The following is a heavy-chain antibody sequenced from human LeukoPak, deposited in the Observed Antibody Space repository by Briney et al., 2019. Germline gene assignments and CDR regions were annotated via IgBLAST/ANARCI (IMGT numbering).Heavy chain of an antibody. CDR2: LSSSSSYI. D-gene: IGHD3-22*01. CDR3: ARGSSGSIPYYFDY. J-gene: IGHJ4*02. V-gene: IGHV3-21*01. CDR1: GFTFSSYS. Sequence: PAGSLRLSCAASGFTFSSYSMNWVRQAPGKGLEWVSSLSSSSSYIYYADSVKGRFTISRDNAKNSLYLQMNSLRAEDTAVYYCARGSSGSIPYYFDYWGQGTLVTVSS.